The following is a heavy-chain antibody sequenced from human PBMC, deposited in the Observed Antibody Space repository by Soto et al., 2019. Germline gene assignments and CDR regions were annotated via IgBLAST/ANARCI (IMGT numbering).Heavy chain of an antibody. V-gene: IGHV1-2*04. J-gene: IGHJ6*02. CDR3: ARDLKLDPPPKPNYYYGMDV. Sequence: ASVQVSCKASGYTFTSYGSSWGRQDPRQGLEWMGWISPYSGGTNYAQKFQGWVTMTRDTSISTAYMELSRLRPDDTAVYYCARDLKLDPPPKPNYYYGMDVWGQGTTVTVSS. D-gene: IGHD3-3*01. CDR2: ISPYSGGT. CDR1: GYTFTSYG.